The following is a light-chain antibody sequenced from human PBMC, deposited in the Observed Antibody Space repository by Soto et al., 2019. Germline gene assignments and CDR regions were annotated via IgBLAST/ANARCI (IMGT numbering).Light chain of an antibody. J-gene: IGKJ1*01. V-gene: IGKV3-11*01. CDR1: QSVSNS. CDR2: DAS. CDR3: QVRDVWPT. Sequence: IGLTQSPATLSLSPGERAALSCRASQSVSNSLAWYQHNPGQAPRLIIYDASKRAPCIPARFSGSGSGTDCTLTISSPEPEDIAVYYGQVRDVWPTFSPGTQVEIK.